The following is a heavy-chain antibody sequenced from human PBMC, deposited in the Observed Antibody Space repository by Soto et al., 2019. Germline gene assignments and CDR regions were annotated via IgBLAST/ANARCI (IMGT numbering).Heavy chain of an antibody. Sequence: GESLKISCKGSGYSFTTYWIGWVRQMPGKGLEWMGVIYPGDSDTRYSPSFQGQVTISADKSISTAYLQWSSLKASDTAMYYCARHMYGSGSFNLHHYAIDVWGQGTTVTVSS. V-gene: IGHV5-51*01. CDR3: ARHMYGSGSFNLHHYAIDV. D-gene: IGHD3-10*01. CDR2: IYPGDSDT. CDR1: GYSFTTYW. J-gene: IGHJ6*02.